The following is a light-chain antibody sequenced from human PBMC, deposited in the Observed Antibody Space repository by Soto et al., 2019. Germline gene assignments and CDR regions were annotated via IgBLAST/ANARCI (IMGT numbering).Light chain of an antibody. CDR1: RSDVWSFNL. CDR2: EGA. Sequence: QSALTQPASVSGSPGQSITISCTGTRSDVWSFNLVSWYQQHPGKAPKLIIYEGAKRPSGVSNRFSGSNSGDTASLTISGLQAEDEADYFCCFYAASMTVAFGGGTKVTVL. V-gene: IGLV2-23*01. J-gene: IGLJ3*02. CDR3: CFYAASMTVA.